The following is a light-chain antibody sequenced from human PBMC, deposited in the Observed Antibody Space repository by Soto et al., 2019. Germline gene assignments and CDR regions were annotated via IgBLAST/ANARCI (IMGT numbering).Light chain of an antibody. V-gene: IGKV1-39*01. CDR3: QQTYDNPRA. CDR1: QNIDTY. Sequence: DIQVTQSPSSLSASVGDRITITCRTSQNIDTYLNWYQQNPGKAPKLLISAASRLHSGVPSRFSGSGSGTDFTLTITSLQAEDFATYYCQQTYDNPRAFGQGTKV. J-gene: IGKJ1*01. CDR2: AAS.